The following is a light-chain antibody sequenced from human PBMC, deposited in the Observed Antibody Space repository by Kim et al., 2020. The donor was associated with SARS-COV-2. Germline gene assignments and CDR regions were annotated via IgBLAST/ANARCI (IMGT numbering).Light chain of an antibody. V-gene: IGKV1-39*01. J-gene: IGKJ1*01. CDR3: QRSYSTPRT. CDR2: AAS. CDR1: QSISSY. Sequence: DIQMTQSPSSLSASVGDRVTITCRASQSISSYLNWYQQKPGKAPKLLIYAASSLQSGVPSRFSGSGSGTDFTLTIRCLQPEDFATYYCQRSYSTPRTFGQGTKVDIK.